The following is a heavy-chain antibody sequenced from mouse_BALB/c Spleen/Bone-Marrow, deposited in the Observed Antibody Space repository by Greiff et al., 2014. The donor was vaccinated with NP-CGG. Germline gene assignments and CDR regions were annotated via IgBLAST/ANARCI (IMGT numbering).Heavy chain of an antibody. Sequence: EVKLMESGGGLVKPGGSLKLSCAASGLTFSNYGMSWVRQTPEKRLQWVATISGGGSYTFYSDRVKGRFAVSRDNAKNNLYLKMSSLRSEGTAFYYCARHGYDNQTEVSSDYWGQGPLAPVSA. CDR1: GLTFSNYG. CDR3: ARHGYDNQTEVSSDY. CDR2: ISGGGSYT. J-gene: IGHJ3*01. V-gene: IGHV5-9-2*01. D-gene: IGHD2-2*01.